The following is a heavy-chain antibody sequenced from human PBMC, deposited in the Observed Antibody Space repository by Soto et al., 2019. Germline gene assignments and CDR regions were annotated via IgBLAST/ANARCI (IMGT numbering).Heavy chain of an antibody. CDR3: ATQGLPNYYYSGMDV. D-gene: IGHD5-18*01. J-gene: IGHJ6*02. V-gene: IGHV1-69*05. CDR2: IIPIFGTA. CDR1: GGTFSSYA. Sequence: QVQLVQSGAEVKKPGSSVKVSCKASGGTFSSYAISWVRQAPGQGLEWMGGIIPIFGTANYAQKFQGRVTXTXXXSXXTAYMELSSLRSEDTAVYYCATQGLPNYYYSGMDVWGQGTTVTVSS.